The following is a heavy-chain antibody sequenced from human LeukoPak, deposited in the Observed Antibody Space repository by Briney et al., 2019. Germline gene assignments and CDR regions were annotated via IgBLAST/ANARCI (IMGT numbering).Heavy chain of an antibody. V-gene: IGHV1-69*04. D-gene: IGHD5-12*01. CDR3: ASSLKWLRAPSTNYYGMDV. CDR1: GGTFSSYA. CDR2: IIPILGIT. Sequence: GASVKVSCKASGGTFSSYAISWVRQAPGQGLEWMGRIIPILGITNYAQKFQGRVTITADKSTSTAYMELSSLRSEDTAVYYCASSLKWLRAPSTNYYGMDVWGQGTTVTVSS. J-gene: IGHJ6*02.